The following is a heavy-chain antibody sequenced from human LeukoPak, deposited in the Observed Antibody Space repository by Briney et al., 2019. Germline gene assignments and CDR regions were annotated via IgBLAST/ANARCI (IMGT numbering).Heavy chain of an antibody. V-gene: IGHV3-30*02. J-gene: IGHJ4*02. D-gene: IGHD3-22*01. CDR1: GFTFSSYA. CDR3: AKDLRLYYDSSGYYY. CDR2: IRYDGSNK. Sequence: GGSLRLSCAASGFTFSSYAMAWVRQAPGKGLEWVAFIRYDGSNKYYADSVKGRFTISRDNSKNTLYLQMNSLRAEDTAVYYCAKDLRLYYDSSGYYYWGQGTLVTVSS.